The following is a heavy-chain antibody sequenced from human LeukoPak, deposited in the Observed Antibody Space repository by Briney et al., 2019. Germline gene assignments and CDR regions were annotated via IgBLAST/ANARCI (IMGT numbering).Heavy chain of an antibody. CDR2: VNPSDGST. CDR3: ARESPAGEDLDHYYYYMDV. CDR1: GYTFTSYY. V-gene: IGHV1-46*01. J-gene: IGHJ6*03. Sequence: GASVKVSCKASGYTFTSYYMHWVRQAPGQGLDWMGIVNPSDGSTSYAQKFQGRVTMTRDTSTSTVYMELSSLRSEDTAVYYCARESPAGEDLDHYYYYMDVWGKGTTVTVSS. D-gene: IGHD7-27*01.